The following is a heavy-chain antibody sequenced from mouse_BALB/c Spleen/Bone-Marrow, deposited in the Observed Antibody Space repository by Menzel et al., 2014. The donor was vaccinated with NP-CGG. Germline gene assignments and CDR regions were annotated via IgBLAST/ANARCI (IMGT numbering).Heavy chain of an antibody. CDR1: GYTFTSSW. Sequence: QVQLKESGSVLVRPGASVKLSCKASGYTFTSSWMHWAKQRPGQGLEWIGEIHPNSGNTNYNEKFKGKATLTVDTSSSTAHVDLSSLTSEDSAVYYCAREKIYGNYLWYFDVWGAGTTVTVSS. CDR2: IHPNSGNT. V-gene: IGHV1S130*01. CDR3: AREKIYGNYLWYFDV. D-gene: IGHD2-1*01. J-gene: IGHJ1*01.